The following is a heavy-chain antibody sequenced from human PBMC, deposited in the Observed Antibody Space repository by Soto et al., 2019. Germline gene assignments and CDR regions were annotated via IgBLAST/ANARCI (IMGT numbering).Heavy chain of an antibody. D-gene: IGHD3-10*01. CDR2: ISDTGAST. CDR1: GFTFKESA. J-gene: IGHJ4*02. Sequence: GGSLRLSCAASGFTFKESAMNWVRQAPGKGLEWVASISDTGASTWYAESVRGRLSISRDNSKNTLYLQMNSLRGEDTAVYYCAKGPRYYGSVSPPQDFDYWGQGTLVTVSS. CDR3: AKGPRYYGSVSPPQDFDY. V-gene: IGHV3-23*01.